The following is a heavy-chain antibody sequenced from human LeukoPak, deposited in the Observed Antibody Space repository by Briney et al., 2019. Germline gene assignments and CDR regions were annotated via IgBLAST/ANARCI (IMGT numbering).Heavy chain of an antibody. V-gene: IGHV4-59*08. CDR1: GGSISSYY. J-gene: IGHJ4*02. CDR2: IYYSGST. CDR3: ARHGRGYFDY. Sequence: PSETLSLTCTVSGGSISSYYWSWIRQPPGKGLEWIGYIYYSGSTNYNPSLKSRVTISVDTSKNQFSLKLSSVTAADTAVHYCARHGRGYFDYWGQGTLVTVSS. D-gene: IGHD3-10*01.